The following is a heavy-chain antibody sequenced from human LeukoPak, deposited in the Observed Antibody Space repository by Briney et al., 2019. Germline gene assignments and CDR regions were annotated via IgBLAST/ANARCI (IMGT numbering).Heavy chain of an antibody. CDR2: ISYDGSNK. J-gene: IGHJ4*02. CDR3: AREPGGGSLVLRYFDWLPHFDY. D-gene: IGHD3-9*01. CDR1: GFTFSSYA. V-gene: IGHV3-30-3*01. Sequence: PGGSLRLSCAATGFTFSSYAMNWVRQAPRKGLEWEAVISYDGSNKYYADSVKGRFTISRDNSKNTLYLQMNSLRAEDTAVYYCAREPGGGSLVLRYFDWLPHFDYWGQGTLVTVSS.